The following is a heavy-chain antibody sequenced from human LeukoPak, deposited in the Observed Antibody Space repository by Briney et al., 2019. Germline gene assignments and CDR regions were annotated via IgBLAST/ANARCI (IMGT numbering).Heavy chain of an antibody. Sequence: GGSLRLSCAASGFTFSSYAMHWVRQAPGKGLEWVAVISYDGGNKYYADSVKGRFTISRDNSKNTLYLQMNSLRAEDTAVYYCARDRSQAFDYWGQGTLVTVSS. J-gene: IGHJ4*02. CDR1: GFTFSSYA. CDR3: ARDRSQAFDY. V-gene: IGHV3-30*04. CDR2: ISYDGGNK.